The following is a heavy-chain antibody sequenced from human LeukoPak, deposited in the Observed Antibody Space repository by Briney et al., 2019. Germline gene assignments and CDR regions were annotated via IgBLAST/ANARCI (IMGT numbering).Heavy chain of an antibody. Sequence: PSETLSLTCTVSGGSISSGGYYWSWIRQPPGKGLEWIGYIYHSGSTYYNPSLKSRVTISVDRSKNQFSLKLSSVTAADTAVYYCAREHSGSYSAVLGYWGQGTLVTVSS. V-gene: IGHV4-30-2*01. J-gene: IGHJ4*02. D-gene: IGHD1-26*01. CDR1: GGSISSGGYY. CDR3: AREHSGSYSAVLGY. CDR2: IYHSGST.